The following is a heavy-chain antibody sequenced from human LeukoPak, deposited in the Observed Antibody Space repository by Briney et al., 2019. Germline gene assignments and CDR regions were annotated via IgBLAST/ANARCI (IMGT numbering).Heavy chain of an antibody. CDR2: ISAYNGNT. V-gene: IGHV1-18*01. CDR3: ARGSIAAAGYYFDY. CDR1: GYTFTSYG. D-gene: IGHD6-13*01. J-gene: IGHJ4*02. Sequence: ASVKVSCKSSGYTFTSYGISWVRQAPGQGLEWVGWISAYNGNTNYAQKLQGRVTMTTDTSTSTAYMELRRLRSDDTAVYYCARGSIAAAGYYFDYWGQGTLVTVSS.